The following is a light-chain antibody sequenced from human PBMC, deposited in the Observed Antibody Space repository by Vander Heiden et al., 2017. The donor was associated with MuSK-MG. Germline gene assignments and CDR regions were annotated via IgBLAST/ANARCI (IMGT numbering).Light chain of an antibody. J-gene: IGLJ1*01. CDR1: ALPKQY. CDR3: QSADSSGTYV. CDR2: KGS. Sequence: SYELTHPPSLPVSPRQTARLTCSGDALPKQYAYGYQQTPCQAPVLVIYKGSERSAGIPGRFSSSSSWTTGTLTIRGVQAEDDADYYYQSADSSGTYVFGTGTKVTVL. V-gene: IGLV3-25*03.